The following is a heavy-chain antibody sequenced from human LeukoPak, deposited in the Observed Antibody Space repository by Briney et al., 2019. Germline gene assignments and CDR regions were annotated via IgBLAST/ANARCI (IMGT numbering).Heavy chain of an antibody. D-gene: IGHD6-13*01. V-gene: IGHV1-18*01. CDR2: ISAYNGNT. J-gene: IGHJ4*02. CDR3: ARDGFIAAAGILDY. CDR1: GYTFTSYA. Sequence: ASVTVSCKASGYTFTSYAMHWVRQAPGQRLEWMGWISAYNGNTNYAQKLQGRVTMTTDTSTSTAYMELRSLRSDDTAVYYCARDGFIAAAGILDYWGQGTLVTVSS.